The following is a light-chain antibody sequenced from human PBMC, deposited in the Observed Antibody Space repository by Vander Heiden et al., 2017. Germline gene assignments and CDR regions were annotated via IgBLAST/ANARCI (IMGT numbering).Light chain of an antibody. CDR3: NSRDSSTNHRV. J-gene: IGLJ1*01. V-gene: IGLV3-19*01. Sequence: SSELSQDPAVSVALGQTVTITCQGDSLRSYYARWYQQKPGQAPVLVIYSKNNRPSGIPDRFAGSSSGNTASLTITGAQTEDEADYYCNSRDSSTNHRVFGTGTKVTVL. CDR2: SKN. CDR1: SLRSYY.